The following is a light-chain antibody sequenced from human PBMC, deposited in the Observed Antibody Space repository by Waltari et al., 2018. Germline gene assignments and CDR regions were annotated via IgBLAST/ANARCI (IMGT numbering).Light chain of an antibody. Sequence: DIVVTQSPLSLPVTPGEPASISCRSSQSLLLRNGNNYLDWYLQKPGQSPQLLIYLGSNRASGVPDRVSGSGSGTDFTLRISRVEAEDVGVYYCMQSLQTLWTFGPGTKVEIK. CDR1: QSLLLRNGNNY. CDR2: LGS. CDR3: MQSLQTLWT. V-gene: IGKV2-28*01. J-gene: IGKJ1*01.